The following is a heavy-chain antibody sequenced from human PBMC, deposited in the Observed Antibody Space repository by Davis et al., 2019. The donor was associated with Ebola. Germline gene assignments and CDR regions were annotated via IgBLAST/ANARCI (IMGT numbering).Heavy chain of an antibody. CDR2: SSSSSSYT. CDR1: GFTFSSYA. CDR3: ARVMVGSTTGIDY. Sequence: GESLKISCAASGFTFSSYAMSWIRQAPGKGLEWVSSSSSSSSYTNYADSVKGRFTISRDNSKNTLYLQMNSLRVEDTAVYYCARVMVGSTTGIDYWGQGTLVTVSS. D-gene: IGHD1-26*01. V-gene: IGHV3-21*01. J-gene: IGHJ4*02.